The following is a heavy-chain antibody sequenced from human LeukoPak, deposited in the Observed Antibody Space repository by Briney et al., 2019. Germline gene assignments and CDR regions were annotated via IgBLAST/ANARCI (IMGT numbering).Heavy chain of an antibody. CDR1: GFTFNNAW. Sequence: PGGSLRLSCVASGFTFNNAWMSWVRQASGKGLEWVGRIKHKADGGTTDYGAPVKGRFTISRDDSKNTLYLQMNNLKNEDTAVYYCTTFSYDFWSGSEGGYFDHWGQGTLVAVSS. D-gene: IGHD3-3*01. V-gene: IGHV3-15*01. J-gene: IGHJ4*02. CDR2: IKHKADGGTT. CDR3: TTFSYDFWSGSEGGYFDH.